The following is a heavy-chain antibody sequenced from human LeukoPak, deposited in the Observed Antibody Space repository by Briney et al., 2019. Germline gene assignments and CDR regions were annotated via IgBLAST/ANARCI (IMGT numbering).Heavy chain of an antibody. CDR3: AAAYYYDSSGFWQWDYYNGMAV. CDR1: GRPISNYY. Sequence: KPSETLSLTCTVSGRPISNYYWSWIRQPPGKGLEWIGYIYYTGSTNYNPSLKSRVTILVDTSKNQFSLKLSSVTAADTAVYYCAAAYYYDSSGFWQWDYYNGMAVCGQGTTVTVSS. CDR2: IYYTGST. D-gene: IGHD3-22*01. J-gene: IGHJ6*02. V-gene: IGHV4-59*01.